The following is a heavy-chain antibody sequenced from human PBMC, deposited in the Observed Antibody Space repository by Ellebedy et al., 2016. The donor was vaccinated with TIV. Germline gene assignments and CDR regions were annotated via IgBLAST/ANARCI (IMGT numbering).Heavy chain of an antibody. CDR3: ARDCGWGGDH. CDR1: GYTFTSYA. V-gene: IGHV1-3*01. CDR2: INVANGHT. Sequence: AASVKVSCKAAGYTFTSYAMHWVRQAPGHRLEWMGWINVANGHTRYSQKLQCRVTFTRATSASTAYMELSSLLSEDTAVDYCARDCGWGGDHWGQGTLVTVSS. D-gene: IGHD3-16*01. J-gene: IGHJ4*02.